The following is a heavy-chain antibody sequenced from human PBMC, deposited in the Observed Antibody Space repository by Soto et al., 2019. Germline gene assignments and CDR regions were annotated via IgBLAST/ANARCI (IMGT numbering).Heavy chain of an antibody. D-gene: IGHD3-16*01. CDR3: ASGGDATFSFDY. Sequence: QITLKESGPTLVKPTQTLTLTCTFSGFSLSTRGAAVGWILQPPGKALEWLALIYWDDNKRSSPSLKTRLTVTKDTSKKQVGLTLTNMDPVDKATYYCASGGDATFSFDYWGQGTLVTVSS. V-gene: IGHV2-5*02. CDR2: IYWDDNK. CDR1: GFSLSTRGAA. J-gene: IGHJ4*02.